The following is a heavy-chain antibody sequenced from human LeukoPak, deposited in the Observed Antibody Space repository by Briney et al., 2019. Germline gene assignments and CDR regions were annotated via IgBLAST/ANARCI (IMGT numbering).Heavy chain of an antibody. CDR2: IYYSGST. CDR1: GGSISSYY. CDR3: ARHEYDILTGGPYFDY. V-gene: IGHV4-59*01. D-gene: IGHD3-9*01. J-gene: IGHJ4*02. Sequence: KPSETLSLTCTVSGGSISSYYWSWIRQPPGKGLEWIGYIYYSGSTNYNPSLKSRVTISVDTSKNQFSLKLSSVTAADTAVYYCARHEYDILTGGPYFDYWGQGTLVTVSS.